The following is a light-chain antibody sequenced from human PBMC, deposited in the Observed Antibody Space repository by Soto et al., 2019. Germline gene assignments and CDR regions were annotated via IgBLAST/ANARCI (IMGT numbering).Light chain of an antibody. J-gene: IGKJ5*01. CDR3: QQRSNWPSIS. CDR2: DAS. CDR1: QSVFSK. Sequence: EMVMTQSPGTLSVSPGERVTLSCRASQSVFSKLAWYQQKPGQAPTLLIFDASARAPGTPARFSGSGSGTEFTLTISSLQSEDFAIYYCQQRSNWPSISFGQGTQREIK. V-gene: IGKV3-15*01.